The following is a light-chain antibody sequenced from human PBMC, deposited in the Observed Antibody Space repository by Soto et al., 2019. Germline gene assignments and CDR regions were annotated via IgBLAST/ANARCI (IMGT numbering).Light chain of an antibody. CDR1: KLGDKY. V-gene: IGLV3-1*01. Sequence: SYELTQPPSVSVSPGQTASITCSGDKLGDKYACWYQQKPGQSTVLVIYQDSKRPSGLPERFSGSNSGTTATLTISVTQAMDEADYYCEAWDSRTGVVGTGTMATVL. J-gene: IGLJ1*01. CDR3: EAWDSRTGV. CDR2: QDS.